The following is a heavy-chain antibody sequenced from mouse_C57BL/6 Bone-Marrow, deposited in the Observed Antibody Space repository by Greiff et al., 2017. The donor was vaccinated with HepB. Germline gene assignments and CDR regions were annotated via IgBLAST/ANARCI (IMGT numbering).Heavy chain of an antibody. CDR2: IWTGGGT. V-gene: IGHV2-9-1*01. D-gene: IGHD1-1*01. CDR3: ASHITTVVARYWYFDV. CDR1: GFSLTSYA. J-gene: IGHJ1*03. Sequence: VQLQESGPGLVAPSQSLSITCTVSGFSLTSYAISWVRQPPGKGLEWLGVIWTGGGTNYNSALKSRLSISKDNSKSQVFLKMNSLQTDDTARYYCASHITTVVARYWYFDVWGTGTTVTVSS.